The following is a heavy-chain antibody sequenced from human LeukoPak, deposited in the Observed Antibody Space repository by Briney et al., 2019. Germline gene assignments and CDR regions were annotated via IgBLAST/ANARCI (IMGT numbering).Heavy chain of an antibody. J-gene: IGHJ3*02. CDR3: AREYNYYDSSGWDAFEI. Sequence: PSETLSLTCTVSGGSISTYYWNWIRQPPGKGREWVGYIYYSGSTNYNPSLTGRVTISVDTSKNQFSLKLSSVTVADTAVYYCAREYNYYDSSGWDAFEIWGQGTMVTVSS. CDR2: IYYSGST. CDR1: GGSISTYY. V-gene: IGHV4-59*01. D-gene: IGHD3-22*01.